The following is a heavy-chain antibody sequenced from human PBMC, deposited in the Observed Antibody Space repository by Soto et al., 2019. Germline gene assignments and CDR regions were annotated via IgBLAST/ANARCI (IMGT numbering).Heavy chain of an antibody. CDR1: GFTFSSYA. Sequence: QVQPVESGGGVVQPGRSLRLSCAASGFTFSSYAMHWVRQAPGKGLEWVAVISYDGSNKYYADSVKGRFTISRDNSKNTLYLQMNSLRAEDTAVYYCARDPAAANSDDAFDIWGQGTMVTVSS. CDR2: ISYDGSNK. V-gene: IGHV3-30-3*01. J-gene: IGHJ3*02. D-gene: IGHD2-2*01. CDR3: ARDPAAANSDDAFDI.